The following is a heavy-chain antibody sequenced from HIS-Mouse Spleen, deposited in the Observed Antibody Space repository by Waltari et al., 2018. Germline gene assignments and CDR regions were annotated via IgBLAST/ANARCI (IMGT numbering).Heavy chain of an antibody. CDR1: GHTVTSYD. V-gene: IGHV1-8*01. CDR3: ARGHDYSNYFDY. D-gene: IGHD4-4*01. CDR2: MNPNSGNT. J-gene: IGHJ4*02. Sequence: QVQLVQSGAEVKRPGASVTVSCKAAGHTVTSYDTTWVQQATGQGLEWMGWMNPNSGNTGYAQKFQVRVTMTRNTSISTAYMELSSLRSEDTAVYYCARGHDYSNYFDYWGQGTLVTVSS.